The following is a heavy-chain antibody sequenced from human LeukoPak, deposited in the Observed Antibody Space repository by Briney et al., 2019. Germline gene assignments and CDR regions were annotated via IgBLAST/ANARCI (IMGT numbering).Heavy chain of an antibody. V-gene: IGHV1-46*01. CDR2: INPTGGST. CDR3: ARDRNYYDSSGYQT. CDR1: GYTFTSYY. D-gene: IGHD3-22*01. Sequence: ASVKVSCKASGYTFTSYYMHWVRQAPGQGLEWMGLINPTGGSTGYAQKFQGRVTMTRDMSTSTVYMELSSLRSEDTAVYYCARDRNYYDSSGYQTWGQGTLVTVSS. J-gene: IGHJ5*02.